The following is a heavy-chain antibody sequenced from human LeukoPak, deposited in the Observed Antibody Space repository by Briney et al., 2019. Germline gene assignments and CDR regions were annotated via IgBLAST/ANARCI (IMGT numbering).Heavy chain of an antibody. CDR3: AKDFYRSGWWGIFDY. D-gene: IGHD6-19*01. CDR1: GFTFSTYG. J-gene: IGHJ4*02. CDR2: IRYDGSDK. V-gene: IGHV3-30*02. Sequence: PGGSLTLSCAASGFTFSTYGMHWVRQAPGKGLEWGAFIRYDGSDKYYTDSVKGRFTISRDNSKNTLYLQMNSLRAEDTAVYYCAKDFYRSGWWGIFDYWGQGTLVTVSS.